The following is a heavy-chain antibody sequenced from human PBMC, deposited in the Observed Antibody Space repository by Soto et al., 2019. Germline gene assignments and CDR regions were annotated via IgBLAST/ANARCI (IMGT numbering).Heavy chain of an antibody. CDR1: GFSVSSNGAR. V-gene: IGHV2-5*02. J-gene: IGHJ4*02. D-gene: IGHD5-18*01. CDR3: VHGTLGSYGHVYFDY. Sequence: SGPTLVNPTQTLTLTCSLSGFSVSSNGARVGWIRQPPGKALEWLALIYWDDDKKYNPSLKSRLTTTKDTSENQVVLTVTNVDPADTATYYCVHGTLGSYGHVYFDYWGQGTLVTVSS. CDR2: IYWDDDK.